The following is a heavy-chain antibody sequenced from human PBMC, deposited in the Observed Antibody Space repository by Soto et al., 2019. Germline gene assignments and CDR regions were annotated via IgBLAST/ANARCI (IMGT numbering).Heavy chain of an antibody. J-gene: IGHJ5*02. V-gene: IGHV3-48*02. D-gene: IGHD3-3*01. CDR2: INSGSSTI. CDR3: ARDGGNWFDP. CDR1: GFRFSSYS. Sequence: LGGSLRLSCVASGFRFSSYSMNWVRQAPGKGLEWVSHINSGSSTIYYADSVKGRFTISRDSDKNSLYLQMNSLRDEDTAVYYCARDGGNWFDPWGQGTLVTVSS.